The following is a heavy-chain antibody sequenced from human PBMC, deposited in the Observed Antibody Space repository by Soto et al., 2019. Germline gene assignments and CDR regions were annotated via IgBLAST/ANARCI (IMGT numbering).Heavy chain of an antibody. CDR3: AREVEVHTPVFGA. D-gene: IGHD2-2*01. CDR1: GYTFTSYD. CDR2: MNPNSGNT. J-gene: IGHJ5*02. Sequence: ASVKVSCKASGYTFTSYDINWVRQATGQGLEWMGCMNPNSGNTGYAQKFQGRVTITRDTSINTAYMELSSLRSEDTALYYCAREVEVHTPVFGAWGQGTLVTVSS. V-gene: IGHV1-8*01.